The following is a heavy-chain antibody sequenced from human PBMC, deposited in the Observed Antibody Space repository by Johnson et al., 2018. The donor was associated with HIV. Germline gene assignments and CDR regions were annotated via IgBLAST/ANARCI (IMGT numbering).Heavy chain of an antibody. CDR2: ISYDGSNK. CDR1: GFTISSNY. Sequence: QEQLVESGGGLVQPGGSLRLSCAASGFTISSNYMSWVRQAPGKGLAVISYDGSNKYYGDSVKGRFTNSRDNSKNTLYLQMNSLRAEDTAVYYCASGHMWSGFWGQGTMVTVSS. CDR3: ASGHMWSGF. D-gene: IGHD3/OR15-3a*01. V-gene: IGHV3-30*03. J-gene: IGHJ3*01.